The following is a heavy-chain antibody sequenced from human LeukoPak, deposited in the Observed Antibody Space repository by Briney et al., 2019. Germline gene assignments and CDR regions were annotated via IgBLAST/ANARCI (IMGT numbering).Heavy chain of an antibody. D-gene: IGHD2-2*02. J-gene: IGHJ4*02. CDR1: GFTFSSYC. CDR2: IGSSSSYI. V-gene: IGHV3-21*01. CDR3: ARGRIGGYCSSTSCYTGYYFDY. Sequence: GGSLRLSCAASGFTFSSYCMNWVRQAPGKGLEWVSSIGSSSSYIYYADSVKGRFTISRDNAKNSLYLQMNSLRAEDTAVYYCARGRIGGYCSSTSCYTGYYFDYWGQGTLVTVSS.